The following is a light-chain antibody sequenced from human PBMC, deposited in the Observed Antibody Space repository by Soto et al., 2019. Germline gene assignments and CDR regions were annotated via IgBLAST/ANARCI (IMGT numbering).Light chain of an antibody. J-gene: IGLJ1*01. CDR3: CSYAGTFYV. CDR2: EGN. Sequence: QSALTQPASVSGSPGQSITISCTGTSSDIGSYNLVSWYQQHPGKAPKLVISEGNKRPSGISNRFSGSKSDNTASLTISGLQAEDEADYYCCSYAGTFYVFGTVTKLTVL. V-gene: IGLV2-23*01. CDR1: SSDIGSYNL.